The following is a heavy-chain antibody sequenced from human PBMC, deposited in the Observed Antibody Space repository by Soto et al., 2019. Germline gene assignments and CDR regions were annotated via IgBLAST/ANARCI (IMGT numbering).Heavy chain of an antibody. Sequence: GSLRISCAASGFTFSSYSMNLVRQAPGKGLEWVSSISSSSSYIYYADSVKGRFTISRDNAKNSLYLQMNSLRAEDTAVYYCARDVVSDYPDYWGQGTLVTVSS. CDR1: GFTFSSYS. CDR2: ISSSSSYI. CDR3: ARDVVSDYPDY. D-gene: IGHD4-17*01. J-gene: IGHJ4*02. V-gene: IGHV3-21*01.